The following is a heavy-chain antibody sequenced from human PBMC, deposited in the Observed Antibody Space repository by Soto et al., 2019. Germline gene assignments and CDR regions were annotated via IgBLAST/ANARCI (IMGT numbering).Heavy chain of an antibody. D-gene: IGHD6-13*01. J-gene: IGHJ4*02. CDR3: ARDLGPSKSSSSWYGY. Sequence: EVQLVESGGGLVQPGGSLRLSCAASGFTFSSYSMNWVRQAPGKGLEWVSYISSSSSTIYYADSVKGRFTISRDNAKNSLYLQMNSLRAEDTAVYYCARDLGPSKSSSSWYGYWGQGTLVTVSS. CDR2: ISSSSSTI. CDR1: GFTFSSYS. V-gene: IGHV3-48*01.